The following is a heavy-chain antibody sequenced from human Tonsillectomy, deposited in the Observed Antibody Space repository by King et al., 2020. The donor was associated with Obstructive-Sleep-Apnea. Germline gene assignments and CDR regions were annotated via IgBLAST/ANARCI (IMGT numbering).Heavy chain of an antibody. CDR3: ARSDGRGRMVGAFDI. J-gene: IGHJ3*02. Sequence: VQLVESGGGLVKPGGSLRLSCAASGFTFSDYYMSWIRQPPGKGLEWIGEINHSGSTNYNPSLKSRVTISVDTSKNQFSLKLSSVTAADTAVYYCARSDGRGRMVGAFDIWGQGTMVTVSS. V-gene: IGHV4-34*01. CDR2: INHSGST. CDR1: GFTFSDYY. D-gene: IGHD3-10*01.